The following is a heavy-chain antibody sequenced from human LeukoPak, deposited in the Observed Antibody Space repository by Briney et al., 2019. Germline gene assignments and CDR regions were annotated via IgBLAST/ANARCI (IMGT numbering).Heavy chain of an antibody. CDR2: IWYDGSNK. Sequence: GGSLRLSCAASGFTFSSYGMHWVRQAPGKGLEWVAVIWYDGSNKYYADSVKGRFTISRDNSKNTLYLQMNSLRAEDTAVYYCARDRDYDAFDIWGQGTMVTVSS. J-gene: IGHJ3*02. V-gene: IGHV3-33*01. D-gene: IGHD3/OR15-3a*01. CDR3: ARDRDYDAFDI. CDR1: GFTFSSYG.